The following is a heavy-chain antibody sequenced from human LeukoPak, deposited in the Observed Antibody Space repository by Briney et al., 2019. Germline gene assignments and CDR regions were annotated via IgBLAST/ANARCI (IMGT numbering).Heavy chain of an antibody. CDR2: INTDGSST. D-gene: IGHD2-21*01. J-gene: IGHJ6*03. CDR3: ARGLVGLYYYYYYMDV. CDR1: GFTFSHYW. Sequence: GGSLRLSCAVSGFTFSHYWMYWVRQAPGNALVWVSRINTDGSSTTYADSVKGRFTISRDNAKNTVHLQMNSLRAEDTAVYYCARGLVGLYYYYYYMDVWGKGTTVTVSS. V-gene: IGHV3-74*01.